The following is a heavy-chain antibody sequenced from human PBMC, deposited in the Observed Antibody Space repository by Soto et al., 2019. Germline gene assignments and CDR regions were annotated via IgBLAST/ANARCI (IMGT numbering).Heavy chain of an antibody. D-gene: IGHD2-2*01. CDR2: IIPIFGTA. CDR3: ARFEVPATMGSSYCYYYMDV. J-gene: IGHJ6*03. CDR1: GGTFSSYA. V-gene: IGHV1-69*13. Sequence: ASVKVSCKASGGTFSSYAINWVRQAPGQGLEWMGGIIPIFGTANYAQKFQGRVTITADESTRTAYMELSSLRSEDTAVYYCARFEVPATMGSSYCYYYMDVWGKGTTVTVSS.